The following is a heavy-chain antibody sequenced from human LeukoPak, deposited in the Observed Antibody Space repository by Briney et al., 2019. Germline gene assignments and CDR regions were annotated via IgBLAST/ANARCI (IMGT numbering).Heavy chain of an antibody. CDR2: IYSGGNT. D-gene: IGHD3-10*01. CDR3: ARDRFGELGVDY. V-gene: IGHV3-53*01. Sequence: GGSLRLSCAASGFTVSSNHMSWVRQAPGKGLEWVSVIYSGGNTNYADSVKGRFTISRDNSKNTVYLQMNSLRAEDTAVYYRARDRFGELGVDYWGQGTLVTVSS. J-gene: IGHJ4*02. CDR1: GFTVSSNH.